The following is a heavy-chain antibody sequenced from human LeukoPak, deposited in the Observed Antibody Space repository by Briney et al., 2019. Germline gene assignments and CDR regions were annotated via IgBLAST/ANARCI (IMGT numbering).Heavy chain of an antibody. J-gene: IGHJ4*02. V-gene: IGHV3-30*18. CDR2: ISFDGYHQ. CDR3: VKDFYGSGSPPHFDF. CDR1: GFTFRSFA. Sequence: GKSLRLSCAASGFTFRSFAMHWVRQAPGKGLEWVALISFDGYHQFYADSVKGRFIISRDNAKNTFYLQMNSLRVEDTVLYYCVKDFYGSGSPPHFDFWGQGTLVPVS. D-gene: IGHD3-10*01.